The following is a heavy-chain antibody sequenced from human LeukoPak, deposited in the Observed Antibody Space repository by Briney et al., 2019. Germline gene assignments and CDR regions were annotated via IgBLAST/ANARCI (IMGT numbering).Heavy chain of an antibody. J-gene: IGHJ4*02. D-gene: IGHD2-2*01. CDR2: IKQDGSEK. Sequence: GGSLRLSCAASGFTFSSYWMSWVRQAPGKGLEWVANIKQDGSEKYYVDSVKGRFTISRDNSKNTLYLQMNSLRAEDAAVYYCAKASPGYHNFDYWGQGTLVTVSS. CDR3: AKASPGYHNFDY. V-gene: IGHV3-7*03. CDR1: GFTFSSYW.